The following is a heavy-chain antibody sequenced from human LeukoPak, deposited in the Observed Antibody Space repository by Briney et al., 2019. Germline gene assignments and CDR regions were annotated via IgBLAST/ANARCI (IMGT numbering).Heavy chain of an antibody. CDR3: AREKKTEWTTGAFDM. V-gene: IGHV3-9*01. J-gene: IGHJ3*02. CDR1: GFTFDDYA. D-gene: IGHD3-3*01. CDR2: ISWNSGSI. Sequence: GGSLRLSCAPSGFTFDDYAMHWVRQAPGKGLEWVSGISWNSGSIGYADSVKGRFTMSRDNAQNALYLEMNSLRAEDTAVYYCAREKKTEWTTGAFDMWGQGTMVIVSS.